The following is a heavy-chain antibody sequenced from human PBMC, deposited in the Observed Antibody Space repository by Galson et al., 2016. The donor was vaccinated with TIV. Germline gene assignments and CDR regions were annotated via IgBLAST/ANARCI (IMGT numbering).Heavy chain of an antibody. CDR3: ARVRFGELSGYYYYMDV. CDR2: IIPILGSS. CDR1: GDTFASYA. V-gene: IGHV1-69*13. D-gene: IGHD3-10*01. Sequence: SVKVSCKASGDTFASYAFSWVRQAPGQGLEVMGRIIPILGSSDYAQRFQGRVTITADAPTSTVYMELRSLRSEDTAMYYCARVRFGELSGYYYYMDVWGKGTTVTVSS. J-gene: IGHJ6*03.